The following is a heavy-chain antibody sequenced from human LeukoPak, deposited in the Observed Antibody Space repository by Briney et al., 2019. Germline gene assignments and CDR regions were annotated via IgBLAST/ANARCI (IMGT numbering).Heavy chain of an antibody. J-gene: IGHJ6*03. V-gene: IGHV3-48*04. Sequence: GGSLRLSCAASGFTFSSYSMNWVRQAPGKVLEWVSYISSSSSTIYYADSVKGRFTISRDNAKNSLYLQMNSLRAEDTAVYYCARRNEGTSYYYYYMDVWGKGTTVTVSS. CDR3: ARRNEGTSYYYYYMDV. D-gene: IGHD2-2*01. CDR1: GFTFSSYS. CDR2: ISSSSSTI.